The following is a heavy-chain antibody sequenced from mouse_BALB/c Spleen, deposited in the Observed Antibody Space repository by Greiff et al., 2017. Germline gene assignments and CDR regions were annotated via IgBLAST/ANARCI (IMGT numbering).Heavy chain of an antibody. V-gene: IGHV3-8*02. J-gene: IGHJ4*01. CDR1: GDSITSGY. CDR2: ISYSGST. D-gene: IGHD2-4*01. CDR3: ARGAYDYDDAMDY. Sequence: EVKLMESGPSLVKPSQTLSLTCSVTGDSITSGYWNWIRKFPGNKLEYMGYISYSGSTYYNPSLKSRISITRDTSKNQYYLQLNSVTTEDTATYYSARGAYDYDDAMDYWGQGTSVTVSA.